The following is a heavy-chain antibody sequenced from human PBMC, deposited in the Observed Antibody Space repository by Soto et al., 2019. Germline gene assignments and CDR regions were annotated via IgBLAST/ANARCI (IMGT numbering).Heavy chain of an antibody. CDR2: ISSSSSYI. Sequence: EVQLVESGGGLVKPGGSLRLSCAASGFTFSSYSMNWVRQAPGKGLEWVSSISSSSSYIYYADSVKGRFTISRDNAKNSLYLQMNSLRAEDTAVYYCARDLLRLVVPADAFDPWGQGTLVTVSS. D-gene: IGHD2-2*01. CDR3: ARDLLRLVVPADAFDP. V-gene: IGHV3-21*01. CDR1: GFTFSSYS. J-gene: IGHJ5*02.